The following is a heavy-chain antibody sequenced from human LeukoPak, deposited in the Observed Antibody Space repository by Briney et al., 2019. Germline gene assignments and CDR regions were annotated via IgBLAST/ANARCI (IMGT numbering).Heavy chain of an antibody. CDR3: AGETSVGY. D-gene: IGHD4-23*01. Sequence: PGGSLRLSCAASGFTFSNYWMHWVRQAPGKGLVWVSRINRDGSRTDYADSVKGRFTISRDNAKNTLNLQMNSLRAEDTAVYYCAGETSVGYWGQGTLVTVSS. V-gene: IGHV3-74*01. CDR1: GFTFSNYW. CDR2: INRDGSRT. J-gene: IGHJ4*02.